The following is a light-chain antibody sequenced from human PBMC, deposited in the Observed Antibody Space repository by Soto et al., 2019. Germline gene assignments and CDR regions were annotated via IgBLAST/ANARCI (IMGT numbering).Light chain of an antibody. V-gene: IGKV3-11*01. CDR1: QSVATF. Sequence: DIVLTQSPATLSLSLGERATLSCRASQSVATFLAWYQQKPGQAPRLLIYDASNRATGIPARFSGSGSGKDFTLTISSLEPEDFAVYYCQQRSNWPPDYTFGQGTKLEIK. J-gene: IGKJ2*01. CDR3: QQRSNWPPDYT. CDR2: DAS.